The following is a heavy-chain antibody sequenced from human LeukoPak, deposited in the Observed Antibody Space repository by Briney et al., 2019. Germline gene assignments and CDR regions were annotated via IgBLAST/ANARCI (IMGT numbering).Heavy chain of an antibody. CDR2: IYHSGST. Sequence: SGTLSLTCAVSGGSISSSNWWSWVRQPPGKGLEWIGEIYHSGSTNYNPSLKSRVTISVDKSKDQFSLKLSSVTAADTAVYYCARSIAAADWGYFDYWGQGTLVTVSS. V-gene: IGHV4-4*02. J-gene: IGHJ4*02. CDR1: GGSISSSNW. D-gene: IGHD6-13*01. CDR3: ARSIAAADWGYFDY.